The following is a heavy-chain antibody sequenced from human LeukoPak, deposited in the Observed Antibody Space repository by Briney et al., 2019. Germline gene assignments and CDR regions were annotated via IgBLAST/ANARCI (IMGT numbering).Heavy chain of an antibody. Sequence: PGGSLRLSCAASGFTFSSYSMNWVRQAPGKGREWVSYISSSGSTIYYADSVKGRFTISRDNARNSLYLQMNSLRAEDTAVYYCARLDYYGSGSYFDYWGQGTLVTVSS. V-gene: IGHV3-48*04. CDR3: ARLDYYGSGSYFDY. CDR2: ISSSGSTI. D-gene: IGHD3-10*01. J-gene: IGHJ4*02. CDR1: GFTFSSYS.